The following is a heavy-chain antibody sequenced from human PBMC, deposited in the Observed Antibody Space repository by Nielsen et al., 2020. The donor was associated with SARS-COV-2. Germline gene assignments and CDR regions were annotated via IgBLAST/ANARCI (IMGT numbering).Heavy chain of an antibody. D-gene: IGHD3-9*01. Sequence: LRLSCTVSGGSISSGDYYWSWIRQPPGKGLEWIGYIYYSGSTYYNPSLKSRVTISVDTSKNQFSLKLSSVTAADTAVYYCARDPGYDIFDDAFDIWGQGTMVTVSS. CDR2: IYYSGST. J-gene: IGHJ3*02. V-gene: IGHV4-30-4*01. CDR1: GGSISSGDYY. CDR3: ARDPGYDIFDDAFDI.